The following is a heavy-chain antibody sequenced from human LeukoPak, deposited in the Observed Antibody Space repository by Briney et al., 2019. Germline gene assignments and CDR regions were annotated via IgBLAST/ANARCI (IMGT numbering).Heavy chain of an antibody. J-gene: IGHJ4*02. D-gene: IGHD5-12*01. CDR1: GGSISSGGYS. V-gene: IGHV4-61*08. CDR2: IYYSGST. CDR3: ARSVDIVATISGLSYYFDY. Sequence: SETLSLTCAVSGGSISSGGYSWSWIRQPPGKGLEWIGYIYYSGSTNYNPSLKSRVTISVDTSKNQFSLKLSSVTAADTAVYYCARSVDIVATISGLSYYFDYWGQGTLVTVSS.